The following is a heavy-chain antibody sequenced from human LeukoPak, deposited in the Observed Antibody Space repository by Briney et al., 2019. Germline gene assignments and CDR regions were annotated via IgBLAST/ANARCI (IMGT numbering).Heavy chain of an antibody. D-gene: IGHD2-15*01. CDR1: GYTFTGYY. CDR2: INPNSGGT. J-gene: IGHJ6*03. CDR3: AREAVVAATRYYYYMDV. V-gene: IGHV1-2*02. Sequence: ASVKVSCKASGYTFTGYYMHWVRQAPGQGLGWMGWINPNSGGTNYAQKFQGRVTMTRDTSISTAYMELSRLRSDDTAVYYCAREAVVAATRYYYYMDVWGKGTTVTVSS.